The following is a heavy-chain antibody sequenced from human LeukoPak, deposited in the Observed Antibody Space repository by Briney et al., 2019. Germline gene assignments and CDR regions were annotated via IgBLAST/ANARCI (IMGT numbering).Heavy chain of an antibody. D-gene: IGHD3-10*01. CDR3: SSGVDGMDV. CDR1: GFTLSGSA. Sequence: QPGGSLRLSCAASGFTLSGSAMHWVRQASGKGLVWVGRIRSQANNYATAYDASVKGRFTISRDDSKNTAYLQMNSLKTEDTAVYYCSSGVDGMDVWGQGTTVTVSS. V-gene: IGHV3-73*01. J-gene: IGHJ6*02. CDR2: IRSQANNYAT.